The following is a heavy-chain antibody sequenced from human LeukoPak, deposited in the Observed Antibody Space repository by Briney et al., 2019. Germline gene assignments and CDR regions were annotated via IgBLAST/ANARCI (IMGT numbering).Heavy chain of an antibody. V-gene: IGHV2-70*01. J-gene: IGHJ6*04. CDR2: IDWDDDK. Sequence: SGPALVKPTQTLTLTCTFSGFSLSTSGMCVSWIRQPPGKALEWLALIDWDDDKYYSTSLKTRLTISKDTSKSQVVLTMTNMDPVDTATYYCARIHYYGSGSYSRGYYYGMDVWGKGTTVTVSS. D-gene: IGHD3-10*01. CDR3: ARIHYYGSGSYSRGYYYGMDV. CDR1: GFSLSTSGMC.